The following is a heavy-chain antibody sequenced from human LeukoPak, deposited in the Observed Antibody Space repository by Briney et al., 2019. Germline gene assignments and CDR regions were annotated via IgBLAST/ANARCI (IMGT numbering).Heavy chain of an antibody. CDR1: GFTFSDYY. CDR2: IRSSGSTI. CDR3: ARYCYDSSVYYSFDY. V-gene: IGHV3-11*04. Sequence: PGGSLRLSCAASGFTFSDYYMSWIRQAPGKGLEWVSYIRSSGSTIYYADSVKGRFTISRDNAKNSLYLQMNSLRAEDTAVYYCARYCYDSSVYYSFDYWGQGTLVTVSS. D-gene: IGHD3-22*01. J-gene: IGHJ4*02.